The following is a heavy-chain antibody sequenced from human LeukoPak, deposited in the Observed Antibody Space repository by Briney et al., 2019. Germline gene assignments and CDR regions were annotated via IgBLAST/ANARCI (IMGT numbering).Heavy chain of an antibody. CDR2: ISGSDGST. CDR1: GYTFSNYA. Sequence: GVSLRLSCAASGYTFSNYAMTWVRQAPGKALEWVSAISGSDGSTYYSDSVTGRFSISRDNAKNTLYLPMTSLRTDDTAVYYCAKDGYDFWSAYQIDLWGQGTLVTVSS. J-gene: IGHJ5*02. D-gene: IGHD3-3*01. V-gene: IGHV3-23*01. CDR3: AKDGYDFWSAYQIDL.